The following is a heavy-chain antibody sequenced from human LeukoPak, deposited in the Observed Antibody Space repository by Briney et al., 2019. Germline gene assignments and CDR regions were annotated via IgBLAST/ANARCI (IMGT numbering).Heavy chain of an antibody. CDR2: IIPIFGTA. CDR1: GGTFSSYT. V-gene: IGHV1-69*06. Sequence: ASVKVSCKASGGTFSSYTFSWVRQAPGQGLEWMGGIIPIFGTANYAQKFQGRVTITADKSTSTAYMELSSLRSEDTAVYYCACVDTAMVQDHFDYWGQGTLVTVSS. D-gene: IGHD5-18*01. J-gene: IGHJ4*02. CDR3: ACVDTAMVQDHFDY.